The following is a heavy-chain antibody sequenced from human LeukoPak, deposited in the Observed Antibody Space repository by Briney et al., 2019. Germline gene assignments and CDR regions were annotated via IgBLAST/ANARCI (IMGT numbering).Heavy chain of an antibody. J-gene: IGHJ5*02. D-gene: IGHD6-25*01. CDR2: TYYRSKWYN. Sequence: SQTLSLTCAISGDSVSSNSAAWNWIRQSPSRGLEWLGRTYYRSKWYNDYAVSVKSRITINPDTTKNQFSLQVNSVTPEDTAVYYCARFDKAYPSSGRGSIPWFDPWGQGSLVTASS. V-gene: IGHV6-1*01. CDR1: GDSVSSNSAA. CDR3: ARFDKAYPSSGRGSIPWFDP.